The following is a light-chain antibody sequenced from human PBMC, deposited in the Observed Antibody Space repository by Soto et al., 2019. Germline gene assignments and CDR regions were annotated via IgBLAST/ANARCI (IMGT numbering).Light chain of an antibody. CDR3: QQYSVYWT. CDR2: DAS. CDR1: QSISGW. V-gene: IGKV1-5*01. Sequence: IHRTHSPSTLSASVIYRVTITCRASQSISGWLAWYQQKPGKAPKVLIYDASSWAGGVPSRFTGSGSGTEFTLIINSLQPDDFATYYCQQYSVYWTFGQGTKVDIK. J-gene: IGKJ1*01.